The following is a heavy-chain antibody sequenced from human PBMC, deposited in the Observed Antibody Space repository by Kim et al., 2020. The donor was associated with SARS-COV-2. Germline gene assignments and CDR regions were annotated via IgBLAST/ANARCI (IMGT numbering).Heavy chain of an antibody. CDR3: ITLRWLVPCY. J-gene: IGHJ4*02. V-gene: IGHV3-15*01. D-gene: IGHD6-19*01. CDR2: IKSKTDGGTT. CDR1: GFTFSNTW. Sequence: GGSLRLSCAASGFTFSNTWMGWVRQTPGKGLEWIGHIKSKTDGGTTDYAEPVKGRFTISRDDSTNTFYLQMNSLKTEDTALYYCITLRWLVPCYWGQGTLVTVAS.